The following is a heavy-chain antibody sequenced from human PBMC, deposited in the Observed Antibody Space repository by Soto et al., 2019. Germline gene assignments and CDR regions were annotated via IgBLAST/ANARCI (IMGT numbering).Heavy chain of an antibody. CDR3: ARDLKSGYYYGSGSPWDAFDI. V-gene: IGHV4-31*03. Sequence: QVQLQESGPGLVKPSQTLSLTCTVSGGSISSGGYYWSWIRQHPGKGLEWIGYIYYSGSTYYNQSLKSRVSISVDASKNQFSLKLSSVTAADTAVYYCARDLKSGYYYGSGSPWDAFDIWGQGTMVTVSS. D-gene: IGHD3-10*01. J-gene: IGHJ3*02. CDR2: IYYSGST. CDR1: GGSISSGGYY.